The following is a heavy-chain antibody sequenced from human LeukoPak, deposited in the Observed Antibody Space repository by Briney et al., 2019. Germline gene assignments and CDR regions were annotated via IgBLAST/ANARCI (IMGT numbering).Heavy chain of an antibody. CDR3: ASEGSGSYYNVWDDY. Sequence: ASVKVSCKASGYTFTGYYMHWVRQAPGQGLEWMGWINPNSGGTNYAQKFQGRVTITADESTSTAYMEPSSLRSEDTAVYYCASEGSGSYYNVWDDYWGQGTLVTVSS. CDR2: INPNSGGT. J-gene: IGHJ4*02. CDR1: GYTFTGYY. D-gene: IGHD3-10*01. V-gene: IGHV1-2*02.